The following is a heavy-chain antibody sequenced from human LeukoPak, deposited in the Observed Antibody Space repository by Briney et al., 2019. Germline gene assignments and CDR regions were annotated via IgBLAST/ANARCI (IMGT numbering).Heavy chain of an antibody. CDR3: ARVRNGYNYGAFDI. J-gene: IGHJ3*02. Sequence: GGSLGLSCAASGFTFSSYSINWVRQAPGKGLEWVSSISSNNNYIYYADSVKGRFTISRDNAKNSLYLQMNSLRAEDTAVYYCARVRNGYNYGAFDIWGQGTMVTVSS. CDR2: ISSNNNYI. V-gene: IGHV3-21*01. CDR1: GFTFSSYS. D-gene: IGHD5-24*01.